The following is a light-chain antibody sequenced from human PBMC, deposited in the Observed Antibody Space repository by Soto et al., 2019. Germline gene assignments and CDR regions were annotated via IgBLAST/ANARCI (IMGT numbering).Light chain of an antibody. J-gene: IGKJ5*01. CDR1: QSVSSN. CDR2: GAS. CDR3: QQYNTWPPIT. Sequence: ERVMKQYKATLSVSPGERATLSCRASQSVSSNLAWYQQKPGQAPRLLIYGASIRATGIPARFSGSGSWTEFTLTISSLQSEDFAVYYCQQYNTWPPITFGQGTLLEIK. V-gene: IGKV3-15*01.